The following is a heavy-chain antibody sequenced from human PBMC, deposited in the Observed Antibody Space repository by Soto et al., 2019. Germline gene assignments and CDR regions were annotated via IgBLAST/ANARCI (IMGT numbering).Heavy chain of an antibody. CDR1: GFTFDDYA. CDR2: ISWNSGTI. Sequence: EVQLVESGGGLVQPGRSLRLSCVASGFTFDDYAVEWVRQLPGKGLEWVSGISWNSGTIAYADSVKGRFTVSRDNTENSLYFEMNSLRPEDTALYYWAKDRKGSSGWYDLDYWGQGTLVTVSS. V-gene: IGHV3-9*01. J-gene: IGHJ4*02. CDR3: AKDRKGSSGWYDLDY. D-gene: IGHD6-19*01.